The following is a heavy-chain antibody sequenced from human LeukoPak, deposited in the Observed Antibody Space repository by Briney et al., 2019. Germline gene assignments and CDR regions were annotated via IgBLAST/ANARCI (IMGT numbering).Heavy chain of an antibody. CDR1: GGSFSSYY. J-gene: IGHJ6*02. CDR3: ARRRGYSYGYLNYYYGMDV. CDR2: INHSGST. Sequence: PSETLSLTCAVYGGSFSSYYWSWIRQPPGKGLEWIGEINHSGSTNYNPSLKSRVTISVDTSKNQFSLKLSSVTAADTAVYYCARRRGYSYGYLNYYYGMDVWGQGTTVTVSS. V-gene: IGHV4-34*01. D-gene: IGHD5-18*01.